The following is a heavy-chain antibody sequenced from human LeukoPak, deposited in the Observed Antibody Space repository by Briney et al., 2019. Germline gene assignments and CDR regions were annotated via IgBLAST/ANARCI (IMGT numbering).Heavy chain of an antibody. CDR3: AKDPSFRPGYFDY. V-gene: IGHV3-30*02. J-gene: IGHJ4*02. CDR2: IRYDGSNK. CDR1: GFTFSSYG. Sequence: GGSLRLSCAASGFTFSSYGMHWVRQAPGKGLEWVAFIRYDGSNKYYADSVGGRFTISRDNSKNTLYLQMNSLRAEDTAVYYCAKDPSFRPGYFDYWGQGTLVTVSS.